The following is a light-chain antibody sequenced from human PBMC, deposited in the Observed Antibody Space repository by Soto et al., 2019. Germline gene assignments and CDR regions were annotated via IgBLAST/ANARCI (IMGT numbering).Light chain of an antibody. CDR2: GAS. J-gene: IGKJ3*01. CDR1: QSVSSTF. Sequence: EIVLTQSPATLSLSPGEGATLSCRASQSVSSTFLAWYQHKPGRPPRLLIYGASSRATDIPDRFSGGGSGTDFTLTIIRLEPEDFAVYYCQQYGRSPFTFGPGTKVDIK. CDR3: QQYGRSPFT. V-gene: IGKV3-20*01.